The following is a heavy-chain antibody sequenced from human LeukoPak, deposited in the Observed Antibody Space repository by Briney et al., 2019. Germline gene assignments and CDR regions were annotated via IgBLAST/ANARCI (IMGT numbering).Heavy chain of an antibody. CDR1: GFTFSRFW. CDR2: IKHDGSEK. J-gene: IGHJ6*02. D-gene: IGHD2-2*01. CDR3: ARVSRYCRSSSCYSVDV. V-gene: IGHV3-7*01. Sequence: GGSLRLSCAASGFTFSRFWMNWVRQAPGKGLEWVANIKHDGSEKYYVDSVRGRFTISRDNAKNSLYLQMNSLRAEDTAVYYCARVSRYCRSSSCYSVDVWGQGTTITVSS.